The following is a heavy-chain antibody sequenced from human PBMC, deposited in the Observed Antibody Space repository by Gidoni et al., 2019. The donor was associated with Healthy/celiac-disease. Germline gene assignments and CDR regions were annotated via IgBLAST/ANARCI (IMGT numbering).Heavy chain of an antibody. CDR1: GCTFSSYS. CDR2: ISSSSSTI. D-gene: IGHD3-3*01. Sequence: EVQLVESGGGLVQPGGSLRLSCAASGCTFSSYSMNWVRQAPGKGLEWVSYISSSSSTIYYADSVKGRFTISRDNAKNSLYLQMNSLRAEDTAVYYCARDADYDFWSGYIPGAALDYWGQGTLVTVSS. V-gene: IGHV3-48*01. J-gene: IGHJ4*02. CDR3: ARDADYDFWSGYIPGAALDY.